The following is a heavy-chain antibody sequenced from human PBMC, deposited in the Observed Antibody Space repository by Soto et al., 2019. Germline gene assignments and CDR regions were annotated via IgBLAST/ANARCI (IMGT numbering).Heavy chain of an antibody. D-gene: IGHD3-10*01. CDR3: AAGFPPDY. J-gene: IGHJ4*02. Sequence: ESGGVLVQPGGSLKVSCAASEFTFSSSWMNWVRQAPGKGLEWVANIKGDGSEEYYVDSVRGRFTISRDNAKSSLSLQMNSLRAEDTAVYYCAAGFPPDYWGQGTLVTVSS. CDR2: IKGDGSEE. V-gene: IGHV3-7*01. CDR1: EFTFSSSW.